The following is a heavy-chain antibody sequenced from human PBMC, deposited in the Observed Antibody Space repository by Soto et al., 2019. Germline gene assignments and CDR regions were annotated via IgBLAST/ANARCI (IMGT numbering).Heavy chain of an antibody. V-gene: IGHV4-39*01. CDR3: ASFGRYCSSTSCYQLDY. CDR2: IYYSGST. D-gene: IGHD2-2*01. Sequence: SETLSLTCTVSGGSISSSSYYWGWIRQPPGKGLEWIGSIYYSGSTYYNPSLKSRVTISVDTSKNQFSLKLSSVTAADTAVYYCASFGRYCSSTSCYQLDYWGQGTLVTVSS. CDR1: GGSISSSSYY. J-gene: IGHJ4*02.